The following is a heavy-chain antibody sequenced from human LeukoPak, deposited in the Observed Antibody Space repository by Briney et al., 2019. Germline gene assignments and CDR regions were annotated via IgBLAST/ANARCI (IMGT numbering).Heavy chain of an antibody. V-gene: IGHV6-1*01. CDR2: TYYRSKWYN. Sequence: PSQTLSLTCAISGDSVSSNSAAWNWIRQSPSRGLEWLGRTYYRSKWYNDYAVSVKSRITINPDTSKNQFSLQLNSVTPEDTAVYYCARALVVVTSYYYGMDVWGKGTTVIVSS. J-gene: IGHJ6*04. D-gene: IGHD2-21*02. CDR3: ARALVVVTSYYYGMDV. CDR1: GDSVSSNSAA.